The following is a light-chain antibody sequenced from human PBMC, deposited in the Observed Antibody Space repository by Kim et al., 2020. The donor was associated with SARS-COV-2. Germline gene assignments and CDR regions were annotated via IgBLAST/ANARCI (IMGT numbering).Light chain of an antibody. V-gene: IGLV5-37*01. CDR2: YFSDSDK. Sequence: TCTFPRDSNVGSNNVYWFKQKPGSPPRYLLYYFSDSDKGQGAGVPSRFSGSKDASANTGILLISGLQSEDEADYYCMIWPRNAVLFGGGTQLTVL. J-gene: IGLJ2*01. CDR3: MIWPRNAVL. CDR1: RDSNVGSNN.